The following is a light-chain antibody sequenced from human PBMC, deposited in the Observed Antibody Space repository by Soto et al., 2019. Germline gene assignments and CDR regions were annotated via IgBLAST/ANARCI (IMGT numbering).Light chain of an antibody. CDR1: SPDFG. CDR2: EVS. J-gene: IGLJ2*01. Sequence: QSALTQPASVSGSTGQSITVSCSGISPDFGVSWYQHFPGKAPKLLIFEVSNRPSGVSTRFSGSKSGNMAFLTISGLQSEDEGLYHCSSYSSTTTLFGGGTKLTVL. CDR3: SSYSSTTTL. V-gene: IGLV2-14*01.